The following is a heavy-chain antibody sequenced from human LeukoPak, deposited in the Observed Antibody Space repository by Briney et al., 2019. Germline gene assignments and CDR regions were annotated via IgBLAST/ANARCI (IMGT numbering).Heavy chain of an antibody. CDR3: STLTSRGLSDS. V-gene: IGHV3-15*07. J-gene: IGHJ4*02. CDR1: GFTFTNAW. Sequence: GGSLRLSRAASGFTFTNAWMNWVRQAPGKGLEWVGRIKSKADGETIDYAAPVKGRFTFSRDDSKNMLYLRMNSLKSEDTAVYYCSTLTSRGLSDSWGQGTLVTVSS. CDR2: IKSKADGETI. D-gene: IGHD1-20*01.